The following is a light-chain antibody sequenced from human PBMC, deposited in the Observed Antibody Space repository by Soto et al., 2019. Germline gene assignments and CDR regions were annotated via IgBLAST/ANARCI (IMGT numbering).Light chain of an antibody. CDR3: SSFSSSSHVL. Sequence: QSALTQPASVSGSPGQSITISCTGTSTDIGYNYVSWYQQYPGKAPKLMIYDVSNRPSGVSNRFSGSKSGNTASLTISGLQAEDDAGYYCSSFSSSSHVLFGGGTKVTVL. V-gene: IGLV2-14*01. CDR2: DVS. J-gene: IGLJ2*01. CDR1: STDIGYNY.